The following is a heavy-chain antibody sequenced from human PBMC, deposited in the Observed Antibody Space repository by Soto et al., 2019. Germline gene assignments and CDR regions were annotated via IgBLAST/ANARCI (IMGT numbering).Heavy chain of an antibody. CDR1: GFTFSSYA. CDR3: ADRCSGGRCSPFDN. CDR2: VSAGGTSA. J-gene: IGHJ4*02. Sequence: EVQLLESGGGLLQAGGSLRLSCAASGFTFSSYAMGWVRQAPGKGLEWVSAVSAGGTSAYYVASVEGRFTISRDNSKNTLYLQMNSLRVEDTARYYCADRCSGGRCSPFDNWGQGTLVTVAS. D-gene: IGHD2-15*01. V-gene: IGHV3-23*01.